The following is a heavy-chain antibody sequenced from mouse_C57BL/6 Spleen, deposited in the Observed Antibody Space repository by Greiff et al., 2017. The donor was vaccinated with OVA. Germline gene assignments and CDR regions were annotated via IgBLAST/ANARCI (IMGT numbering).Heavy chain of an antibody. D-gene: IGHD2-3*01. CDR1: GYTFTTYP. J-gene: IGHJ2*01. V-gene: IGHV1-47*01. Sequence: QVQLKESGAELVKPGASVKMSCKASGYTFTTYPIEWMKQNHGKSLEWIGNFHPYNDDTKYNEKFKGKATLTVEKSSSTVYLELSRLTSDDSAVYYCARQVYDGYYFDYWGQGTTLTVSS. CDR2: FHPYNDDT. CDR3: ARQVYDGYYFDY.